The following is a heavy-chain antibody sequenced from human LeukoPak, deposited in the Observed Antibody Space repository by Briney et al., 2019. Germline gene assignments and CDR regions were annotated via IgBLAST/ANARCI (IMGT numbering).Heavy chain of an antibody. V-gene: IGHV4-30-2*01. D-gene: IGHD2-21*02. J-gene: IGHJ4*02. Sequence: SQTLSLTCAVSGGSISSGGYSWSWIRQPPGKGLEWIGYIYHSGSTYYNPSLKSRVTISVDRSKNQFSLKLSSVAAADTAVYYCARLRGGDWVDYWGQGTLVTVSP. CDR3: ARLRGGDWVDY. CDR2: IYHSGST. CDR1: GGSISSGGYS.